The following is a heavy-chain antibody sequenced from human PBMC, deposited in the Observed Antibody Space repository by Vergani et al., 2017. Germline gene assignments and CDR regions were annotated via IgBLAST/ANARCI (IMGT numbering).Heavy chain of an antibody. V-gene: IGHV3-30*02. CDR1: GFTFTNYG. J-gene: IGHJ6*02. CDR3: ARDRYYLGSGSYPYFYYYGLDV. CDR2: TRYDGIVE. Sequence: QVQLVESGGGVVQPGGSLRLSCAASGFTFTNYGMHWVRQAPGKGLEWVAFTRYDGIVEYYGDSVRGRFTISRDNSKNTLYLQMNSLRAEDTGVYYCARDRYYLGSGSYPYFYYYGLDVWGQGTAVTVSS. D-gene: IGHD3-10*01.